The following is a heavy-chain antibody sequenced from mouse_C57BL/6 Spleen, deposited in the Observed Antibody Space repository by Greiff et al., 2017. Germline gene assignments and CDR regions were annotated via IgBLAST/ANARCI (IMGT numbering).Heavy chain of an antibody. Sequence: QVQLKESGAELVKPGASVKISCKASGYAFSSYWMNWVKQRPGKGLEWIGQIYPGDGDTNSNGKFKGKATLTADKSSSTAYMQLSSLTSEDSAVYFCARSSIYGYFDVWGTGTTVTVSS. J-gene: IGHJ1*03. D-gene: IGHD1-3*01. CDR3: ARSSIYGYFDV. CDR2: IYPGDGDT. CDR1: GYAFSSYW. V-gene: IGHV1-80*01.